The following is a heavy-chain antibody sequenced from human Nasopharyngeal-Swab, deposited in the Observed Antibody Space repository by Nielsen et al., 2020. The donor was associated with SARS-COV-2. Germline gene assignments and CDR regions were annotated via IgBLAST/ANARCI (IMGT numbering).Heavy chain of an antibody. J-gene: IGHJ6*02. V-gene: IGHV3-7*01. CDR1: GFTFSSYW. CDR2: IKQDGSEK. D-gene: IGHD2-21*02. CDR3: ARDSLVVVTEIYYYGMDV. Sequence: ETLSLTCAASGFTFSSYWMSWVRQAPGKGLEWVANIKQDGSEKYYVDSVKGRFTISRDNAKNSLYLQMNSLRAEDTAVYYCARDSLVVVTEIYYYGMDVWGQGTTVTVSS.